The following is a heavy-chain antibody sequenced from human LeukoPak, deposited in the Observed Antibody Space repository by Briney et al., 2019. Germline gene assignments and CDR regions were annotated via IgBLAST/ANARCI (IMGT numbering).Heavy chain of an antibody. CDR2: IYTGGST. D-gene: IGHD4-23*01. Sequence: PSETLSLTCTASDGSISGYYWSWIRQPAGKGLEWIGHIYTGGSTIYNPSLKSRVTMSVDTSKNHFSLKLGSVTAADTAGYYCARGPQDYGDHSDYNDGFDIWGQGTMVTVSS. J-gene: IGHJ3*02. CDR1: DGSISGYY. CDR3: ARGPQDYGDHSDYNDGFDI. V-gene: IGHV4-4*07.